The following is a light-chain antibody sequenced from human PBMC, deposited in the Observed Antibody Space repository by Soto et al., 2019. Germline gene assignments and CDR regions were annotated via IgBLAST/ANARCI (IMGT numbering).Light chain of an antibody. CDR2: EVS. CDR1: SSDVGSYNL. Sequence: QSALTQPASVSGSPGQSITISCSGTSSDVGSYNLVSWFQQHPGKAPKLMIYEVSKRPSGVSTRFSGSKSGNTASLTISGLQAEDEADYYCCSYVGNTIYWVFGGGTTVTVL. V-gene: IGLV2-23*02. CDR3: CSYVGNTIYWV. J-gene: IGLJ3*02.